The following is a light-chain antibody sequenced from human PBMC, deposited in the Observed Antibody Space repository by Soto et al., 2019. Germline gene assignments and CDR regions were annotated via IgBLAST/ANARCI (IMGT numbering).Light chain of an antibody. V-gene: IGKV3-20*01. CDR2: GAA. J-gene: IGKJ1*01. CDR1: QSVTRNY. CDR3: HQYGSSLWA. Sequence: DIVLTQSPCTLSVIQGERATLSCRVSQSVTRNYLAWYQQKPGQAPRLLIYGAASRANGIPDWFSHCGSGTDFTPSICSPEPKAFAVYYCHQYGSSLWAFGKGTKVDIK.